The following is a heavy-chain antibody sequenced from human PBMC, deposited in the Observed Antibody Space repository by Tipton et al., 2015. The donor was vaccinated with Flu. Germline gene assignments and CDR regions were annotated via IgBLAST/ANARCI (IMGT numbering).Heavy chain of an antibody. D-gene: IGHD2-21*02. Sequence: VQLVQSGGGLIQPGGSLRLSCAASGFTVSSNYMSWVRQAPGKGLEWVSVIYSGGSTYYADSVKGRFTISRDNSKNTLYLQMNSLRAEDTAVYYCRADSLAYCGGDCYSGLDYWGQGTLVTVSS. J-gene: IGHJ4*02. V-gene: IGHV3-53*01. CDR3: RADSLAYCGGDCYSGLDY. CDR2: IYSGGST. CDR1: GFTVSSNY.